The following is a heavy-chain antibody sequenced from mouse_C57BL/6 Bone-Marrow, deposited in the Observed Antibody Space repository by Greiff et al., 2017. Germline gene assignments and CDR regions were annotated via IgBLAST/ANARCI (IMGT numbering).Heavy chain of an antibody. D-gene: IGHD2-3*01. CDR2: INPNNGGT. CDR1: GYTFTDYY. Sequence: EVQLQQSGPELVKPGASVKISCKASGYTFTDYYMNWVKQSHGKSLEWIGDINPNNGGTSYNQKFKGKATLTVDKSSSTAYMELRSLTSEDSAVYYCARGGYDGYYGSWGQGTTLTVSS. CDR3: ARGGYDGYYGS. V-gene: IGHV1-26*01. J-gene: IGHJ2*01.